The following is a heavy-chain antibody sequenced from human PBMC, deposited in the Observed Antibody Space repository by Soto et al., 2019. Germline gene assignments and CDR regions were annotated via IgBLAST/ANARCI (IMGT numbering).Heavy chain of an antibody. V-gene: IGHV4-31*03. J-gene: IGHJ5*02. Sequence: SETLSLTCTVSGGSISSGGYYWSWIRQHPGKGPEWIGYIYYSGRTYYNPSLKSRVTMSVDTSKNQFSLKLSSMTAADTAVYYCARSVDPWGQGTLVTVS. CDR1: GGSISSGGYY. CDR3: ARSVDP. CDR2: IYYSGRT.